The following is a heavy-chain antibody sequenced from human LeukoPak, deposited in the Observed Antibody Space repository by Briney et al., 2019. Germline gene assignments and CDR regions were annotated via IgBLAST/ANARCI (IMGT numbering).Heavy chain of an antibody. Sequence: GASVKVSCKASGYTFTGYYMHWVRQAPGQGLEWMGWINPNSGGTNYAQKFQGRVTMTRDTSISTAYMELSRLRSDDTAVYYCARDGRKQWLEPINWFDPWGQGTLVTVSS. CDR1: GYTFTGYY. CDR3: ARDGRKQWLEPINWFDP. J-gene: IGHJ5*02. CDR2: INPNSGGT. D-gene: IGHD6-19*01. V-gene: IGHV1-2*02.